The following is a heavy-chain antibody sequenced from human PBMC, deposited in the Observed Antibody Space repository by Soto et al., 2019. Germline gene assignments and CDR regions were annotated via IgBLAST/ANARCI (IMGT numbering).Heavy chain of an antibody. Sequence: PGESLKISCKGSGYSFTSYWISWVRQMPGKGLEWMGRIDPSDSYTNYSPSFQGHVTISADKSISTAYLQWSSLKASDTAMYYCAIDGVGMATITDYWGQGTLVTVS. D-gene: IGHD5-12*01. CDR3: AIDGVGMATITDY. CDR2: IDPSDSYT. V-gene: IGHV5-10-1*01. CDR1: GYSFTSYW. J-gene: IGHJ4*02.